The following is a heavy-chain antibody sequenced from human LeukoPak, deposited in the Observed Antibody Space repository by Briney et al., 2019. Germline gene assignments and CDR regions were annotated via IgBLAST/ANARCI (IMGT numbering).Heavy chain of an antibody. J-gene: IGHJ4*02. CDR2: INYSGNT. CDR3: ASVPSYGSVDY. Sequence: SETLSLTCTVPGDSISSYFWSWIRQPPGKGLEWIGYINYSGNTNYNPSLKSRVTISVDTSKSQFSLNLTSVTAADTAVYYCASVPSYGSVDYWGQGTLVTVSS. CDR1: GDSISSYF. V-gene: IGHV4-59*01. D-gene: IGHD3-10*01.